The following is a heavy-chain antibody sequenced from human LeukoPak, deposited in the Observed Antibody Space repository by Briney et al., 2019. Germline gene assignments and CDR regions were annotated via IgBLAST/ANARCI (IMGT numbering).Heavy chain of an antibody. Sequence: GGSLRLSCAACGFTFSNAWMSWVRQAPGKGLEWVGRIKSKTDGGTTDYAAPVKGRFTISRDDSKNTLHLQMNSLKTEDTAVYYCAELGITMIGGVWGKGTTVTISS. CDR2: IKSKTDGGTT. CDR1: GFTFSNAW. V-gene: IGHV3-15*01. J-gene: IGHJ6*04. D-gene: IGHD3-10*02. CDR3: AELGITMIGGV.